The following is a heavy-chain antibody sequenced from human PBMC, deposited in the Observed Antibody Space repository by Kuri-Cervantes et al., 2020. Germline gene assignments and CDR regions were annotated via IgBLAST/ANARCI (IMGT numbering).Heavy chain of an antibody. CDR2: ISSSSRYI. Sequence: GESLKISCAASGFTFSSYSMNWVRHAQGKGLEWVSSISSSSRYISYEDSVKGRSMIYRDNAKNSLYLQRNSLRAQDTAVYYCARWYSCSWYGVAEGYKWFDPWGQGTLVTVSS. J-gene: IGHJ5*02. CDR3: ARWYSCSWYGVAEGYKWFDP. D-gene: IGHD6-13*01. CDR1: GFTFSSYS. V-gene: IGHV3-21*01.